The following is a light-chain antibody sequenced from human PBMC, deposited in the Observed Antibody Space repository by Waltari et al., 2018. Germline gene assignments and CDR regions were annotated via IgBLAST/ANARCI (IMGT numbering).Light chain of an antibody. J-gene: IGLJ1*01. CDR1: SSDVGGYHY. V-gene: IGLV2-11*01. Sequence: QSALTQPRSVSGSPGQSATISCTGTSSDVGGYHYVPWYQQLPGKAPKLMIYDVSTRPSGVPDRFSGSKSGNTASLTISGLQAEDEADYYCCSYAGSYTYVFGTGTKVTVL. CDR2: DVS. CDR3: CSYAGSYTYV.